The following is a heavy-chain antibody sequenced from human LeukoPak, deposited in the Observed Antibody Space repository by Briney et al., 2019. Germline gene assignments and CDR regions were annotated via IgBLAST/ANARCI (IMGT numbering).Heavy chain of an antibody. CDR2: INPNSGGT. V-gene: IGHV1-2*02. Sequence: ASVKVSCKASGYTFTGYYMHWVRQAPGQGLEWMGWINPNSGGTNYAQKFRGRVTMTRDTSISTAYMELSRLRSDDTAVYYCARAGEYYYDSSGYYHTWGQGTLVTVSS. CDR3: ARAGEYYYDSSGYYHT. J-gene: IGHJ5*02. CDR1: GYTFTGYY. D-gene: IGHD3-22*01.